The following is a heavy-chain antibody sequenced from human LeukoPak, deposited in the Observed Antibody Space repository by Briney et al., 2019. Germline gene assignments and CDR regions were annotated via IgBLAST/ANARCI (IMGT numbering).Heavy chain of an antibody. CDR3: ARTDYYGSGFH. J-gene: IGHJ4*02. D-gene: IGHD3-10*01. Sequence: SETLSLTCSVSGISVNTTYFWGWIRQAPGKGLEWIGSIYHTGTTDYNPSLKSRVTISIDTSKNQFSLNLRSVSAADTAVYYCARTDYYGSGFHWGQGTLVTVSS. CDR2: IYHTGTT. CDR1: GISVNTTYF. V-gene: IGHV4-38-2*01.